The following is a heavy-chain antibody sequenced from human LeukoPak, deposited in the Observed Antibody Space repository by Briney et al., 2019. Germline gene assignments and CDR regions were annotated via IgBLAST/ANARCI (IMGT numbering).Heavy chain of an antibody. D-gene: IGHD2-2*01. V-gene: IGHV3-38-3*01. CDR3: ARIVVPAAMYYYYMDV. Sequence: GGSLRLSCAASGFTVSSNEMSWVRQAPGKGLEWVSSISGGSTYYADSRKGRFTISRDNSKNTLHLQMNSLRAEDTAVYYCARIVVPAAMYYYYMDVWGKGTTVTVSS. CDR1: GFTVSSNE. J-gene: IGHJ6*03. CDR2: ISGGST.